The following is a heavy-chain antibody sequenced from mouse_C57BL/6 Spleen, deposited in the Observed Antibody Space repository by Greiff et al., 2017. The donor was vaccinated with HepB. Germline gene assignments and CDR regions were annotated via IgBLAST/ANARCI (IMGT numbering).Heavy chain of an antibody. CDR1: GYTFTSYW. CDR3: ARRGTVVSYYFDY. V-gene: IGHV1-69*01. J-gene: IGHJ2*01. CDR2: IDPSDSYT. D-gene: IGHD1-1*01. Sequence: VQLQQSGAELVMPGASVKLSCKASGYTFTSYWMHWVKQRPGQGLEWIGEIDPSDSYTNYNQKFKGKSTLTVDKSSSTAYMQLSSLTSEDSAVYYCARRGTVVSYYFDYLGQGTTLTVSS.